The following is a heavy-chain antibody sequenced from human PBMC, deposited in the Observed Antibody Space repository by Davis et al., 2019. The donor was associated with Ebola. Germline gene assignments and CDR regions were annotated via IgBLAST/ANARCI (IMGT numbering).Heavy chain of an antibody. CDR2: IKQHGSEI. V-gene: IGHV3-7*01. CDR1: GFTFSSYG. Sequence: GESLKISCAASGFTFSSYGMHWVRQAPGKGLEWVATIKQHGSEIHYVDSVKGRFTISRDNTKNSLYLQMNSLRDEDTALYYCSRGGAVKFDYWGQGTLATVSS. J-gene: IGHJ4*02. D-gene: IGHD4-17*01. CDR3: SRGGAVKFDY.